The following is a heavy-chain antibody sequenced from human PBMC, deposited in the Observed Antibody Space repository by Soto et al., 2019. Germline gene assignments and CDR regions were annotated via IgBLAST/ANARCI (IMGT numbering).Heavy chain of an antibody. D-gene: IGHD3-16*01. V-gene: IGHV4-39*01. CDR1: GGSINDFAYY. Sequence: PSETLSLTCTVSGGSINDFAYYWGWIRQPPGKGLEWIGTVYHNENTYYNPSLKSRVTISVDTAKNQFSLKVRSVTAADTAIYFCARRERYYGSPGWFDPWGQGTLVTVSS. CDR2: VYHNENT. J-gene: IGHJ5*02. CDR3: ARRERYYGSPGWFDP.